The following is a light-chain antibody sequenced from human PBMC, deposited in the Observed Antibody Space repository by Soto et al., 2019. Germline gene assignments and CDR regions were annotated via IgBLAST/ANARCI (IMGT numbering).Light chain of an antibody. CDR3: QQYMSYS. Sequence: DIQLTQSPSTLPASVGDRVTITCRASQRISNWLAWYHQKPGTAPKLLIYHASTLESGVPSRFSGSGSGTELTLTISGLQPDYFATYHCQQYMSYSFGQGTKVDIK. J-gene: IGKJ1*01. V-gene: IGKV1-5*01. CDR2: HAS. CDR1: QRISNW.